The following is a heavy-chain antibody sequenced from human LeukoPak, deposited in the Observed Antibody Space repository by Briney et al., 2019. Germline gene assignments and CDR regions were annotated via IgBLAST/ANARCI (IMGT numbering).Heavy chain of an antibody. V-gene: IGHV4-34*01. CDR3: AGRYSSSWSSYYYYYMDV. D-gene: IGHD6-13*01. J-gene: IGHJ6*03. CDR1: GGSFSGYY. CDR2: INHSGST. Sequence: SETLSLTCAVYGGSFSGYYWSWIRQPPGKGLEWIGEINHSGSTNYNPSLKSRVTISVDTSKNQFSPKRSSVTAADTAVYYCAGRYSSSWSSYYYYYMDVWGKGTTVTVSS.